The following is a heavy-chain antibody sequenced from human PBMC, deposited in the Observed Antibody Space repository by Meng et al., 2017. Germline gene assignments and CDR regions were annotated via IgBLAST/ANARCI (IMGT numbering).Heavy chain of an antibody. J-gene: IGHJ4*02. CDR1: GGTFSSYA. D-gene: IGHD6-13*01. CDR2: IIPIFGTA. V-gene: IGHV1-69*05. CDR3: ALRVSSSWQKGDY. Sequence: SVKVSCKASGGTFSSYAISWVRQAPGQGLGWMGGIIPIFGTANFAQKFQGRVTITTDESRSTAYIELSSLRSEDTAVYYCALRVSSSWQKGDYWGQGTLVTVSS.